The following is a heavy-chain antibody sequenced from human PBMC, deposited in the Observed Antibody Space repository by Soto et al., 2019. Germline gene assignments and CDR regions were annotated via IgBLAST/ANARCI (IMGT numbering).Heavy chain of an antibody. J-gene: IGHJ4*02. V-gene: IGHV4-61*01. Sequence: PSETLSLTCTVSGGSVSSGSYYWSWIRQPPGKGLEWIGYIYYSGSTNYNPSLKSRVTMSVDTSKNQFSLKLSSVTAADTAVYYCARLPSSRAMDPYYFDYWGQGTLVTVSS. CDR1: GGSVSSGSYY. D-gene: IGHD5-18*01. CDR3: ARLPSSRAMDPYYFDY. CDR2: IYYSGST.